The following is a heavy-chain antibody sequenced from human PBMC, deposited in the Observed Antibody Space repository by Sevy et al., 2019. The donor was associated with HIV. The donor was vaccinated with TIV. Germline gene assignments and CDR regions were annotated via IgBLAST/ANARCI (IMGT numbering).Heavy chain of an antibody. CDR2: ISSSSDTI. CDR3: ASPPLNSYASLYYFES. V-gene: IGHV3-48*04. CDR1: GLTFTSYS. Sequence: GGSLRLSCAASGLTFTSYSMNWVRQAPGKGLEWISYISSSSDTIYYADSVKGRFTISRDNARNSLYLQMNSLRAEDTAVYYWASPPLNSYASLYYFESLGQGTLVTGSS. J-gene: IGHJ4*02. D-gene: IGHD5-18*01.